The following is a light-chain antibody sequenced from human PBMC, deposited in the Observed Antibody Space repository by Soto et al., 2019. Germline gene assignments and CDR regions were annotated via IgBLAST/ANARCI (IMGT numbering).Light chain of an antibody. CDR3: QQSSSTPPT. V-gene: IGKV1-39*01. J-gene: IGKJ4*01. CDR1: QSINSY. CDR2: AAS. Sequence: DIQMTQSPSSLSASVGDRVTITCRASQSINSYLNWYQQKPGTAPKLLIYAASSLQSGVPSRFTGTGSGTDFTLTISSLQSEDFATYYCQQSSSTPPTFGGGTKVEIK.